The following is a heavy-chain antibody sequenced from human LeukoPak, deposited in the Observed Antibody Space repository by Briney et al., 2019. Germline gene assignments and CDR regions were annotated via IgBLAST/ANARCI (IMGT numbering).Heavy chain of an antibody. CDR3: ARWGFGEPNDY. V-gene: IGHV1-2*02. Sequence: ASVKVSCKASGYTFTGYYMHWVRQAPGQGLEWMGWINPNSGGTNYAQKFQGRVTMTRNTSISTAYMELSSLRSEDTAVYYCARWGFGEPNDYWGQGTLVTVSS. J-gene: IGHJ4*02. CDR2: INPNSGGT. D-gene: IGHD3-10*01. CDR1: GYTFTGYY.